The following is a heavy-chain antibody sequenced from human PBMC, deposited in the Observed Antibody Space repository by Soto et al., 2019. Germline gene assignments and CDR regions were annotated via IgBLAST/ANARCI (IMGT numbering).Heavy chain of an antibody. CDR1: GFTFSSYA. Sequence: PGGSLRLSCAASGFTFSSYAMSWVRQAPGKGLEWVSAISGSGGSTYYADSVKGRFTISRDNSKNTLYLQMNSLRAEDTAVYYCAKETEGTYYYDSSGYYYGGNFDYWGQGTLVTVSS. CDR2: ISGSGGST. J-gene: IGHJ4*02. V-gene: IGHV3-23*01. CDR3: AKETEGTYYYDSSGYYYGGNFDY. D-gene: IGHD3-22*01.